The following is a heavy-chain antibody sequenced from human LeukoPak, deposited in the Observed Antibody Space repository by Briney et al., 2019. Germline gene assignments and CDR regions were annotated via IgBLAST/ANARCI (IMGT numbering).Heavy chain of an antibody. CDR3: AVLGSGSYYPYYYYGMDV. J-gene: IGHJ6*02. CDR2: IYYSGST. Sequence: SETLSLTCTVSGGSISSSSYYWGWIRQPPGKGPEWIGSIYYSGSTYYNPSLKSRVTISVDTSKNQFSLKLSSVTAADTAVYYCAVLGSGSYYPYYYYGMDVWGQGTTVTVSS. V-gene: IGHV4-39*01. CDR1: GGSISSSSYY. D-gene: IGHD3-10*01.